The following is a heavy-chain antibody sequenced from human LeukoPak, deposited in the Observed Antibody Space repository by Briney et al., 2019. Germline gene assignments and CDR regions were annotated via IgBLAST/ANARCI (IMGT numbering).Heavy chain of an antibody. D-gene: IGHD2-2*01. Sequence: GGSLRLSCAASGFTFSSYAMSWVRQAPGKGLEWVSAISGSGGSTYYADSAKGRFTISRDNSKNTLYLQMNSLRAEDTAVYYCVKGWDIVVVPAAIDYWGQGTLVTVSS. CDR3: VKGWDIVVVPAAIDY. CDR1: GFTFSSYA. V-gene: IGHV3-23*01. CDR2: ISGSGGST. J-gene: IGHJ4*02.